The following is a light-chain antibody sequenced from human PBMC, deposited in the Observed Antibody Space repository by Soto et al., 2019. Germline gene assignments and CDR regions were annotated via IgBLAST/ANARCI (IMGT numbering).Light chain of an antibody. CDR1: SSDVGGYNY. CDR3: SSYTSSSTFWV. CDR2: DVS. J-gene: IGLJ3*02. V-gene: IGLV2-14*01. Sequence: QSVLTQPASVSGSPGQSITISCTGTSSDVGGYNYVSWYQQHPGKALKLMIYDVSNRPSGVSNRFSGSKSGNTASLTISGLQAEDEADYYCSSYTSSSTFWVFGGGTKLTVL.